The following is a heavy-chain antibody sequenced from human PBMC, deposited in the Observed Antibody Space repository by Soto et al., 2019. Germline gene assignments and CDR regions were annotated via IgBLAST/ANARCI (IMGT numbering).Heavy chain of an antibody. V-gene: IGHV3-21*01. Sequence: VGSLRLSCAASGFTFSSSTMSWVRQAPGKGLEWVASISSGSSFTYYPDSVKGRFTISRDNAKNSLYLQVNSLRAEDTAVYYCARDRGDTSSYYYDYWGQGTLVTVSS. CDR3: ARDRGDTSSYYYDY. J-gene: IGHJ4*02. CDR1: GFTFSSST. D-gene: IGHD3-22*01. CDR2: ISSGSSFT.